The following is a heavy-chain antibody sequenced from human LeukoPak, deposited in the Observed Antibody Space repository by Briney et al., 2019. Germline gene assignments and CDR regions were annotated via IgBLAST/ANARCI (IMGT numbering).Heavy chain of an antibody. Sequence: GWTHRVACAPCGFTFGRCALRGVRPPAGKGLEGVAGISGSGGSTYYADSVKGRFTISRDNSKNTLYLQMNSLRAEDTAVYYCAKDLTYYYDSSGYYYVNWGQGTLVTVSS. CDR1: GFTFGRCA. D-gene: IGHD3-22*01. J-gene: IGHJ4*02. V-gene: IGHV3-23*01. CDR2: ISGSGGST. CDR3: AKDLTYYYDSSGYYYVN.